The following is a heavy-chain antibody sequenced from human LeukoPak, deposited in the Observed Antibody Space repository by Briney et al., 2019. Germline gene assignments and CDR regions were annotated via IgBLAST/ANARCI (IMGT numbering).Heavy chain of an antibody. V-gene: IGHV3-21*01. Sequence: GGSLRLSCATSGFTFSSYTMSWFRQAPGKGLEWVSSISDTGDYKYYADSVKGRFTISRDSAKNSLYLQMSSLRAEDTSVYYCAKVGQQLVHDYWGQGTLDTVSS. J-gene: IGHJ4*02. CDR1: GFTFSSYT. CDR3: AKVGQQLVHDY. D-gene: IGHD6-13*01. CDR2: ISDTGDYK.